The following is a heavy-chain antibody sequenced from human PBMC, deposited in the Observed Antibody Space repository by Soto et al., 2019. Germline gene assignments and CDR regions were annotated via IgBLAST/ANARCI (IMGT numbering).Heavy chain of an antibody. J-gene: IGHJ1*01. Sequence: QVQLVQSGAEVKKPGASVKVSCKASGYIFTAYSMHWVRQAPGQGLEWMGVVNPSGGSTNYAQKFQGRITMTRDTSTSTVYMELGGLRSEDTAVYYCAREENCSDGICYSEYFLRWSQGTLVTVSS. CDR1: GYIFTAYS. D-gene: IGHD2-15*01. CDR3: AREENCSDGICYSEYFLR. V-gene: IGHV1-46*01. CDR2: VNPSGGST.